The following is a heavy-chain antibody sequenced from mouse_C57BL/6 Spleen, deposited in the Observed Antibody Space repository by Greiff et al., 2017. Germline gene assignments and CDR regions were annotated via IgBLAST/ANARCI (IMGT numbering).Heavy chain of an antibody. CDR2: FHPYNDDT. CDR1: GYTFTTYP. D-gene: IGHD2-4*01. J-gene: IGHJ3*01. V-gene: IGHV1-47*01. Sequence: QVQLQQSGAELVKPGASVKMSCKASGYTFTTYPIEWMKQNHGKSLEWIGNFHPYNDDTKYNEKFKGKATLTVEKSSSIVYLELSRLTSDNSAVYYCARGDYDYDEGFAYWGQGTLVTVSA. CDR3: ARGDYDYDEGFAY.